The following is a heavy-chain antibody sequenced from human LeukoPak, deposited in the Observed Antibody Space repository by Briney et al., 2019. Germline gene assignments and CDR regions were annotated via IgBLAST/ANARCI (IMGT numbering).Heavy chain of an antibody. V-gene: IGHV3-7*03. CDR2: IKQDETEK. CDR1: GFPFWNFL. CDR3: VRLGSTSPGNWYKLFDQ. J-gene: IGHJ4*02. Sequence: GGALGLSFTAPGFPFWNFLVGWGRPAPGEGVGGGAKIKQDETEKFYLGSVKGRFTISRDNAKNSLYLQMNSLRVEDTALYYCVRLGSTSPGNWYKLFDQWGQGTLVTVSS. D-gene: IGHD2-2*01.